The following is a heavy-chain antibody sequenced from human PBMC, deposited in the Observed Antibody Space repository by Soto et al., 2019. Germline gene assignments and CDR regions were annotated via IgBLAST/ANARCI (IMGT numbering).Heavy chain of an antibody. V-gene: IGHV3-53*01. CDR2: IYSGGST. CDR1: GFIVSSAW. D-gene: IGHD3-3*01. J-gene: IGHJ6*02. CDR3: ARDFWSGFRYYGMDV. Sequence: GGSLRLSCTVSGFIVSSAWMNWVRQAPGKGLEWVLVIYSGGSTFYADSVKGRFTISRDNSKNTLYLQMNSLRAEDTAVYYCARDFWSGFRYYGMDVWGQGTTVTVSS.